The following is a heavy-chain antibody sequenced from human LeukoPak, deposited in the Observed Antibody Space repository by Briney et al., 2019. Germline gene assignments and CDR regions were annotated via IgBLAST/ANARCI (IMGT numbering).Heavy chain of an antibody. CDR2: TFISRST. Sequence: PSETLSFTGTVFGGSISSNYWGWIRQPAGKGWEGIGRTFISRSTNYNPSHKSRVTMSVETSRNQCSLQLSPVTAADTAVYYCARVHYDSSSYFSLHRYFDYWGQGTLVTVSS. CDR3: ARVHYDSSSYFSLHRYFDY. D-gene: IGHD3-22*01. V-gene: IGHV4-4*07. J-gene: IGHJ4*02. CDR1: GGSISSNY.